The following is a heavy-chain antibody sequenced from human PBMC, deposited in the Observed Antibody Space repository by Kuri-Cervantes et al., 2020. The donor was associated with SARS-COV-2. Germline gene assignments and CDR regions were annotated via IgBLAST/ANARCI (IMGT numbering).Heavy chain of an antibody. Sequence: GESLKISCTASGFTFGDYAMSWVRQAPGKGLEWVGFIRSKAYGGTTEYAASVKGRFTISRDDSKSIAYLQMNSLKTEDTAVYYCARDLRLGKSLDYWGQGTLVTVSS. CDR3: ARDLRLGKSLDY. CDR2: IRSKAYGGTT. J-gene: IGHJ4*02. V-gene: IGHV3-49*04. CDR1: GFTFGDYA. D-gene: IGHD7-27*01.